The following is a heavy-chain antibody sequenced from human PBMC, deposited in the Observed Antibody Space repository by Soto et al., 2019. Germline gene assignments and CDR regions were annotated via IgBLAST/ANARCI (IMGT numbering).Heavy chain of an antibody. CDR3: ARSDFPHWYLDV. V-gene: IGHV3-64*02. J-gene: IGHJ2*01. D-gene: IGHD2-21*02. CDR2: ISGDGGTT. Sequence: VQLVESGEKLVQAGGSLRLSCEASGFTFSTYAMHWDRQAPGKGLEYVSAISGDGGTTYYAVSGKDRFTISRDNSKNTLYPQRHHLRPEDMAVYYCARSDFPHWYLDVWGRGPLVPVSS. CDR1: GFTFSTYA.